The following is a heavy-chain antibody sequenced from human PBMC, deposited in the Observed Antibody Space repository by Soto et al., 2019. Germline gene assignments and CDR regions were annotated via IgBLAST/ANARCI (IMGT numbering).Heavy chain of an antibody. J-gene: IGHJ4*02. CDR1: GYTFTSYG. V-gene: IGHV1-18*01. CDR3: ARDSPPVDY. Sequence: QVQLVQSGAEVKKPGASVKVSCKASGYTFTSYGISWVRQAPGQGLEWMGWISAYNGNTNYAQKVQGRVTMTTDTCTRTAYMELRRLGSDEAGVYCCARDSPPVDYWGQGTLVTVSS. CDR2: ISAYNGNT.